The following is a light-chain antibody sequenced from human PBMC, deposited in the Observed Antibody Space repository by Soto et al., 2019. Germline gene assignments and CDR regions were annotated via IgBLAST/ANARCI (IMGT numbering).Light chain of an antibody. CDR2: GAS. Sequence: EIVLTQSPGTLSLSPGERATLSCRASQSVSSSYLAGYQQTPGQAPRLLIYGASSRATGIPDRFSGSGSGTDFTLTSSRLEPEDFAVYYCQQYGSSPLTFGGGTKVDIK. V-gene: IGKV3-20*01. CDR3: QQYGSSPLT. J-gene: IGKJ4*01. CDR1: QSVSSSY.